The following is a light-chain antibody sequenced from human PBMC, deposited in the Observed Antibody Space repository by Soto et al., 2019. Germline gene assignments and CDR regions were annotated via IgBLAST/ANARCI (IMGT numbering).Light chain of an antibody. CDR1: QSVAGD. CDR3: QQYNNWPLT. J-gene: IGKJ4*01. CDR2: GAS. Sequence: EIVLTQSPVTLSVSPGEGATLSCRASQSVAGDLAWFQQTPGQVPRLHIYGASTRATGVPARFRGSGSGTDFTLTISSLESGDFAVYYCQQYNNWPLTFGGGTNVEIK. V-gene: IGKV3-15*01.